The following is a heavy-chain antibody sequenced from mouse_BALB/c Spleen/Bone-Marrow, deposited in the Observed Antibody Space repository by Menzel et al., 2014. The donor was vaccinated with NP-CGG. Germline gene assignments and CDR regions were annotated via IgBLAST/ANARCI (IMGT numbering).Heavy chain of an antibody. CDR1: GYTFTSYW. J-gene: IGHJ1*01. CDR2: INPSTGYT. D-gene: IGHD1-1*01. Sequence: VKLMESGAELAKPGASVKMSCKASGYTFTSYWMHWVKQRPGQGLEWIGYINPSTGYTEYNQKFKDKATLTADKSSSTAYMQLSSLTSEDSAVYYCAREYYGSSGYFDVWGAGTTVTVSS. CDR3: AREYYGSSGYFDV. V-gene: IGHV1-7*01.